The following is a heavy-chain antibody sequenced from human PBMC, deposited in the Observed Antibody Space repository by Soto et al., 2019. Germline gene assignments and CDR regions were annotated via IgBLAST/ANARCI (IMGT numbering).Heavy chain of an antibody. D-gene: IGHD6-13*01. CDR1: GFTFSSDW. Sequence: GGSLRLSCAASGFTFSSDWMHWVRQAPGKGLVWVSRINSDGSSTSYADSVKGRFTISRDNAKNTLYLQMNSLRAEDTAVYYCARVGLAAAGPFDPWGQGTLVTVSS. V-gene: IGHV3-74*01. CDR2: INSDGSST. CDR3: ARVGLAAAGPFDP. J-gene: IGHJ5*02.